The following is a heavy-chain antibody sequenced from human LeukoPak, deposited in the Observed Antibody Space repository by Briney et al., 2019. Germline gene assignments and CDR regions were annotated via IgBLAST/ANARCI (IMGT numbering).Heavy chain of an antibody. Sequence: ASVKVSCKASGYTFTNYAVGWVRQAPGQGLEWMGWISAYNANTNYAQKLQGRVTMTTDTYTTTAYMEVRSLRSDDTAVYYCARDRRIAVAAYYFDYWGQGTLVTVSS. J-gene: IGHJ4*02. V-gene: IGHV1-18*01. D-gene: IGHD6-19*01. CDR2: ISAYNANT. CDR3: ARDRRIAVAAYYFDY. CDR1: GYTFTNYA.